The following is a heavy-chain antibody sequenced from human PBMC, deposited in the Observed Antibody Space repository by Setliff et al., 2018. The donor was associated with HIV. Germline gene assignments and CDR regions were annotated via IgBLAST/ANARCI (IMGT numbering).Heavy chain of an antibody. J-gene: IGHJ2*01. D-gene: IGHD3-10*01. CDR2: ITPNSGAT. CDR3: ARDQFYYGSGSYYRGRWNFDL. V-gene: IGHV1-2*02. Sequence: ASVKVSCKASGYSLTDFYIHWVRQAPGQGLEWMGWITPNSGATNYPQKFQGRVTMTWDTSISTAYMELSRLTSDDAAVYYCARDQFYYGSGSYYRGRWNFDLWGRGTLVTVSS. CDR1: GYSLTDFY.